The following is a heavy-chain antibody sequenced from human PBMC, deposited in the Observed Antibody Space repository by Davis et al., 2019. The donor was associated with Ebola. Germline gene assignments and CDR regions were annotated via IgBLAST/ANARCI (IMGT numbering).Heavy chain of an antibody. V-gene: IGHV3-7*01. Sequence: GESLKISCAASGFTFSRYWMSWVRQAPGKGLEWVANIKQDGSEKYYVDSVKGRFTISRDNAKNSLYLQMNSLRAEDTAVYYCARDRNTIFGVAYYYYGMDVWGQGTTVTVSS. CDR1: GFTFSRYW. CDR3: ARDRNTIFGVAYYYYGMDV. J-gene: IGHJ6*02. CDR2: IKQDGSEK. D-gene: IGHD3-3*01.